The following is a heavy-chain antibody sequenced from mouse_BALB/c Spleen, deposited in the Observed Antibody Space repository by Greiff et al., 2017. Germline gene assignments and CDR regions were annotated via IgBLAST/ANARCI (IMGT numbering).Heavy chain of an antibody. CDR1: GYTFTDYE. CDR2: IDPETGGT. D-gene: IGHD4-1*02. J-gene: IGHJ3*01. CDR3: TPQLGLFAY. V-gene: IGHV1-15*01. Sequence: QVHVKQSGAELVRPGASVTLSCKASGYTFTDYEMHWVKQTPVHGLEWIGAIDPETGGTAYNQKFKGKATLTADKSSSTAYMELRSLTSEDSAVYYCTPQLGLFAYWGQGTLVTVSA.